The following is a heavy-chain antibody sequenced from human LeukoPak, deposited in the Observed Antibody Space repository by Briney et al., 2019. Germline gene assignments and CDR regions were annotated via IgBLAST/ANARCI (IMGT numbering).Heavy chain of an antibody. V-gene: IGHV4-59*01. Sequence: PSETLSLTCTVSGGSISSYYWSWIRQPPGKGLEWIGYFYYSGSTNYNPSLKSRVTISVDTSKNQFSLKLSSVTAADTAVYYCARDEGRDGYNLYYWGQGTLVTVSS. CDR1: GGSISSYY. CDR2: FYYSGST. CDR3: ARDEGRDGYNLYY. J-gene: IGHJ4*02. D-gene: IGHD5-12*01.